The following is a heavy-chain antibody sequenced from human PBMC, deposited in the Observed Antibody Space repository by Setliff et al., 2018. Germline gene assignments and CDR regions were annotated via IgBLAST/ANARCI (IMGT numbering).Heavy chain of an antibody. CDR2: ISSDGSST. D-gene: IGHD1-1*01. CDR3: ARGPWKHSAYYYYYYMDV. V-gene: IGHV3-74*01. CDR1: GFTFSSYG. J-gene: IGHJ6*03. Sequence: PGGSLRLSCAASGFTFSSYGMNWVRQAPGKGLEWVSVISSDGSSTSYADSVKGRFTISRDNAKNTLYLQMNSLRAEDTAVYHCARGPWKHSAYYYYYYMDVWGKGTTVTVSS.